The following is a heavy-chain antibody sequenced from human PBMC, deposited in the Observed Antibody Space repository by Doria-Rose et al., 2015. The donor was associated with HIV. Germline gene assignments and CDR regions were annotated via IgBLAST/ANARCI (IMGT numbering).Heavy chain of an antibody. CDR3: ARIKSSRWYHKYYFDF. CDR2: IFSDDER. V-gene: IGHV2-26*01. Sequence: QVQLMQSGPVLVKPTETLTLTCTVSGVSLSSPGMGVSWIRQPPGKALEWLANIFSDDERSYITSLKSRLTISRGTSKSQVVLTMTDMDPVDTATYYCARIKSSRWYHKYYFDFWGQGTLVIVSA. CDR1: GVSLSSPGMG. D-gene: IGHD6-13*01. J-gene: IGHJ4*02.